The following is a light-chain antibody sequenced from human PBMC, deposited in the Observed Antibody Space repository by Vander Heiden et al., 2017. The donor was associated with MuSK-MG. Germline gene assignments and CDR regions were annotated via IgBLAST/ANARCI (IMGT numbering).Light chain of an antibody. CDR1: QSVSRL. Sequence: DIQMTQSPSTLSASVGDRVTITCRASQSVSRLLAWYQQKPGKSPKLLIVDASTLESGVPSRFSGSGSGTEFTLTISSLQPDDFATYYCQQDNSDSWTFGQGTKVEIK. CDR2: DAS. CDR3: QQDNSDSWT. V-gene: IGKV1-5*01. J-gene: IGKJ1*01.